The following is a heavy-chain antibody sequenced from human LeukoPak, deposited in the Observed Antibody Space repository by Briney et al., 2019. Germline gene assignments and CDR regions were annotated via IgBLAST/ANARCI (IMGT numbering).Heavy chain of an antibody. CDR1: GFTFDDHA. CDR3: ARDVCRSAFYYAMDV. Sequence: GGSLRLSCVASGFTFDDHAMHWVRQAPGKGLEWVSSISWYSGNIGYADSVKGRFSISRDNAINTLYLEMNSLRTDDTALYFCARDVCRSAFYYAMDVWGQGTTVAVSS. J-gene: IGHJ6*01. D-gene: IGHD6-19*01. CDR2: ISWYSGNI. V-gene: IGHV3-9*01.